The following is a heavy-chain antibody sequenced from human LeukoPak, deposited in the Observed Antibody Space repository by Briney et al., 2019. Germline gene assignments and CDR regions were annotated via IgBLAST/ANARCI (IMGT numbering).Heavy chain of an antibody. Sequence: GGSLRPSCAVSGFRASDYYMSWVRQAPGKGLEWVALIRGSGDTFYGDSVKGRFTISRDDSKNTVYLRMNSLRVEDTAVYFCARDRAATQDWVEFDPWGQGTLVTVSS. V-gene: IGHV3-66*01. J-gene: IGHJ5*02. CDR2: IRGSGDT. D-gene: IGHD2-15*01. CDR1: GFRASDYY. CDR3: ARDRAATQDWVEFDP.